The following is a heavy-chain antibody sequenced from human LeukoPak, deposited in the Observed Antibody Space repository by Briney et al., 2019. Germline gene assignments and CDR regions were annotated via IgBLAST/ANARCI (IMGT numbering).Heavy chain of an antibody. D-gene: IGHD6-19*01. V-gene: IGHV3-49*03. CDR1: GFTFGDYL. Sequence: HPGGSLRLSCTASGFTFGDYLMSWFRQAPGKGLEWIGFISGGTTEYAASVKRRFTISRDDSTSIAYLQMNSLTTEDTAVYYCSRGSGWLSVYWGQGTLVTVSS. CDR2: ISGGTT. CDR3: SRGSGWLSVY. J-gene: IGHJ4*02.